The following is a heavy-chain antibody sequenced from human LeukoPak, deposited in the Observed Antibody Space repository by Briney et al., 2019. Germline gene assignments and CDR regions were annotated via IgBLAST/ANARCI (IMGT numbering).Heavy chain of an antibody. CDR1: GYTFTSYG. D-gene: IGHD4-17*01. CDR2: ISAYNGNT. J-gene: IGHJ4*02. V-gene: IGHV1-18*04. Sequence: ASVKVSCKASGYTFTSYGISWVRQAPGQGLEWMGWISAYNGNTNYAQELQGRVTMTTDTSTSTAYMELRSLRFDDTAVYYCARDLEDYGDYVNLDYWGQGTLVTVSS. CDR3: ARDLEDYGDYVNLDY.